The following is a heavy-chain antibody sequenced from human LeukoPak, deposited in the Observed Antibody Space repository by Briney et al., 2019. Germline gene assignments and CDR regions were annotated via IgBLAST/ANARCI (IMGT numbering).Heavy chain of an antibody. CDR2: ISGSGGST. CDR1: GFTYSSYA. CDR3: AKGRGGYSGYVAWSYFDY. Sequence: PGGSLRLSCAASGFTYSSYAMSWVRQAPGKGLEWVSAISGSGGSTYYADSLKGRFTISRDNSKNTLYLQMNSLRAEDTAVYYCAKGRGGYSGYVAWSYFDYWGQGTLVTVSS. V-gene: IGHV3-23*01. D-gene: IGHD5-12*01. J-gene: IGHJ4*02.